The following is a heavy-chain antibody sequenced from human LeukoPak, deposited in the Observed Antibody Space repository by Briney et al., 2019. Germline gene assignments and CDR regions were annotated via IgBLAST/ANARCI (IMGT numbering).Heavy chain of an antibody. D-gene: IGHD3-10*01. V-gene: IGHV5-51*01. J-gene: IGHJ3*01. Sequence: GESLKISCQGSGYSFNNYWIGWMRQMPGNGLEWMGIIHPGDSDIRYSPSFQGLVTISADMSVSTAYLQWSSLEASDTAKYYCARQGGSATLGASNVWGQGTVVTVSS. CDR1: GYSFNNYW. CDR3: ARQGGSATLGASNV. CDR2: IHPGDSDI.